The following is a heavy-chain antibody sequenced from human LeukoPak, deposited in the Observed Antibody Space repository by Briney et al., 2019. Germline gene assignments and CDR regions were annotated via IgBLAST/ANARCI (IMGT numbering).Heavy chain of an antibody. CDR2: ISWNSGSI. D-gene: IGHD5-18*01. Sequence: GGSLRLSCASSGFTFDDYAMHWVRHAPGKGLEWVSGISWNSGSIGYADSVKGRFTISRDNAKNSLYLQMNSLRAEDTALYYCAKGSGYSYGAGYYFDYWGQGTLVTVSS. V-gene: IGHV3-9*01. CDR3: AKGSGYSYGAGYYFDY. J-gene: IGHJ4*02. CDR1: GFTFDDYA.